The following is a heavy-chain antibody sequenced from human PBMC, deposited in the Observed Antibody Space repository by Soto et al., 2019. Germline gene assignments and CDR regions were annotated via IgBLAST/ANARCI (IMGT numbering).Heavy chain of an antibody. CDR1: GYTFTGYY. J-gene: IGHJ5*02. CDR3: AREIVVVPAAIWKGNWFDP. CDR2: INPNSGGT. Sequence: WASVKVSCKASGYTFTGYYMHWVRQAPGQGLEWMGWINPNSGGTNYAQKFQGWVTMTRDTSISTAYMELSRLRSDDTAVYYCAREIVVVPAAIWKGNWFDPWSQGTLVTVSS. D-gene: IGHD2-2*01. V-gene: IGHV1-2*04.